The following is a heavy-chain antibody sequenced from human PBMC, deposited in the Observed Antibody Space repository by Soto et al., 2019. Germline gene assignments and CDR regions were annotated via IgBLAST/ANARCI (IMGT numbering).Heavy chain of an antibody. D-gene: IGHD2-8*01. V-gene: IGHV3-23*01. CDR1: GFTFSSYA. CDR2: ISGNSEST. J-gene: IGHJ4*02. CDR3: AKDGPGDMVLITYFDC. Sequence: GGSLRLSCAASGFTFSSYAMSWVRQAPGKGLEWVSTISGNSESTFYADSVKGRFTISRDNSKNTLYLQMNSLRTEDTAVYYCAKDGPGDMVLITYFDCWGQGTLVTVSS.